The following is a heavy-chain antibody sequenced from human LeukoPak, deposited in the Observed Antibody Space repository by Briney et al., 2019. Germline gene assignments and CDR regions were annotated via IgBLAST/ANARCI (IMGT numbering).Heavy chain of an antibody. V-gene: IGHV3-21*01. Sequence: GGSLRLSCAASGFTFSSYSMNWVRQAPGKGLEWVSSISSSSSYIYYADSVKGRFTISRDNAKNSLYLQMNSLRAEDTAVYYCARVPTMTTVTNFDYWGQGTLVTVSS. J-gene: IGHJ4*02. CDR3: ARVPTMTTVTNFDY. CDR1: GFTFSSYS. D-gene: IGHD4-17*01. CDR2: ISSSSSYI.